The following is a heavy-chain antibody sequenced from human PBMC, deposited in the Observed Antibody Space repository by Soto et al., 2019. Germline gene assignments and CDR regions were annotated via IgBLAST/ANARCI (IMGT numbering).Heavy chain of an antibody. V-gene: IGHV4-34*01. CDR1: GGSFSGYY. Sequence: PSETLSLTCAVYGGSFSGYYWSWIRQPPGKGLEWIGVINHSGSTNYNPSLKSRVTISVDTSKNQFSLRLSSVTAADTAVYFCARLDGYDNYFDYWGQGALVNVSS. CDR2: INHSGST. CDR3: ARLDGYDNYFDY. J-gene: IGHJ4*02. D-gene: IGHD5-12*01.